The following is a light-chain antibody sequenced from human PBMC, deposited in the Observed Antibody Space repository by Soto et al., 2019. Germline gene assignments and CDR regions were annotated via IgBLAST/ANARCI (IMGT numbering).Light chain of an antibody. CDR3: SSYTSSYTWV. Sequence: QSVLTQPASVSGSPGQSITISCTGTNNDVGGYNYVSWYQQHPGKAPKLLIYGVSDRPSGVSDRFSGSKSGNAASLTISGLQAEDGGDYYCSSYTSSYTWVFGEGTKLTVL. CDR2: GVS. V-gene: IGLV2-14*03. CDR1: NNDVGGYNY. J-gene: IGLJ3*02.